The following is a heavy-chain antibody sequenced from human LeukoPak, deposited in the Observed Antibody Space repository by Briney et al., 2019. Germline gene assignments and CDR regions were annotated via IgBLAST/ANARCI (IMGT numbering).Heavy chain of an antibody. CDR3: AKDYLEYSSSPEYFQH. V-gene: IGHV3-23*01. CDR1: GIAFDKNA. Sequence: PGGSLRLSCAAFGIAFDKNAMSWVRQAPGKGLEWVSTISHSGGATHYADSVKGRFTISRDNSKNTVSLQMSSLRVEDTAVYYCAKDYLEYSSSPEYFQHWGQGTLVTVSS. D-gene: IGHD6-6*01. CDR2: ISHSGGAT. J-gene: IGHJ1*01.